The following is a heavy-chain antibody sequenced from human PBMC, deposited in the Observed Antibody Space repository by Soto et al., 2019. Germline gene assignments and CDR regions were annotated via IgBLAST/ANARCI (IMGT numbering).Heavy chain of an antibody. CDR2: IWYDGSTE. J-gene: IGHJ6*02. D-gene: IGHD3-3*01. CDR1: GFTFSDYG. CDR3: ARDRRFLEWSVSYGMDV. V-gene: IGHV3-33*01. Sequence: QVQLVESGGGVVQPGRSLRLSCAASGFTFSDYGMHWVRQAPGKGLEWVAMIWYDGSTENYAESVKGRFTIARDNSKNAMYLQVNRLRVEDKAVHYCARDRRFLEWSVSYGMDVWGQGTTVTVSS.